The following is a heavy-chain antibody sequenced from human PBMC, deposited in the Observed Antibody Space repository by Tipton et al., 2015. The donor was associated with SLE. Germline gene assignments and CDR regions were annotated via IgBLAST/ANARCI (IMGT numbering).Heavy chain of an antibody. Sequence: LRLSCTVSGGSINNYYWSWIRQPPGKGLEWIGYVYYSGSTNYSPSLKSRVTISVDTSKNQFSLKLSSVSAADTAVYYCARSDYYDSSGYYSYAFDIWGQGTMVTVSS. D-gene: IGHD3-22*01. CDR2: VYYSGST. CDR3: ARSDYYDSSGYYSYAFDI. V-gene: IGHV4-59*01. CDR1: GGSINNYY. J-gene: IGHJ3*02.